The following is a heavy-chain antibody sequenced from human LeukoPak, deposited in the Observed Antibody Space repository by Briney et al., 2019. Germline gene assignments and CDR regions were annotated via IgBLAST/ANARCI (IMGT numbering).Heavy chain of an antibody. CDR3: ARESYYYVSGSYPGDAFDV. CDR2: IYYSGST. D-gene: IGHD3-10*01. V-gene: IGHV4-39*07. Sequence: PSETLSLTCTVSGGSISSSSYYWGWIRQPPGKGLEWIGSIYYSGSTYYNPSLKSRVTISVDRSKNQFSLRLSSVTAADTAVYYCARESYYYVSGSYPGDAFDVWGQGTVVTVSS. J-gene: IGHJ3*01. CDR1: GGSISSSSYY.